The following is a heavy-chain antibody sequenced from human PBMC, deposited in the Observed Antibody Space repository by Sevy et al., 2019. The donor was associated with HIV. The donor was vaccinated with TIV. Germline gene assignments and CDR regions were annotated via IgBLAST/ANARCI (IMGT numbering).Heavy chain of an antibody. CDR3: ARVAAVASTLYYFDF. D-gene: IGHD6-19*01. J-gene: IGHJ4*02. CDR1: GFSVSTYS. V-gene: IGHV3-48*02. CDR2: ISTSSSTV. Sequence: GGSLRLSCAASGFSVSTYSMNWVRQAPGKGLEWVSYISTSSSTVYYADSVKGRFTISRDNAQRSLYLQMNSLRDEDTAVYYCARVAAVASTLYYFDFWGQGTLVTVSS.